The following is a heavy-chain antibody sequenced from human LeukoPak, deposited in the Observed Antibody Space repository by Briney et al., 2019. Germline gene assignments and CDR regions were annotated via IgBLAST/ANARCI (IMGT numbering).Heavy chain of an antibody. V-gene: IGHV1-69*13. CDR3: ARDTVTSFGYYYYYMDV. CDR1: GYTFTSYD. D-gene: IGHD4-11*01. J-gene: IGHJ6*03. Sequence: SVKVSCKASGYTFTSYDINWVRQAPGQGLEWMGGIIPNFGTANYAQKFQGRVTITADESTSTAYMELSSLRSEDTAVYYCARDTVTSFGYYYYYMDVWGKGTTVTVSS. CDR2: IIPNFGTA.